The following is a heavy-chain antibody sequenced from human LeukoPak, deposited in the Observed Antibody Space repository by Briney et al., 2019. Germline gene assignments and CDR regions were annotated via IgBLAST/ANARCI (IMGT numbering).Heavy chain of an antibody. Sequence: GGSLRLSGASSGFPFISYSMNGVRQSSGKGLDGGSYISISSSTIYYADSVKGRFTISRDNANNSLYLQMHSLRAEETAVYYCARGLGVATGHGVWGKGTTVTVSS. J-gene: IGHJ6*04. D-gene: IGHD5-12*01. CDR2: ISISSSTI. CDR1: GFPFISYS. V-gene: IGHV3-48*04. CDR3: ARGLGVATGHGV.